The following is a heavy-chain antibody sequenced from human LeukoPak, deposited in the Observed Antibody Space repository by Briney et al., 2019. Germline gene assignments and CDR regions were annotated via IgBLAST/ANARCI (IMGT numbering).Heavy chain of an antibody. CDR1: GYTFTSYD. CDR2: MNPNSGNT. J-gene: IGHJ4*02. V-gene: IGHV1-8*01. Sequence: VASVTVSFKASGYTFTSYDINWVRQATGQGLEWMGWMNPNSGNTGYAQKFQGRVTMTRNTSTSTAYMELSSLRSEDTAVYYCARGREMATDYWGQGTLVTVSS. CDR3: ARGREMATDY. D-gene: IGHD5-24*01.